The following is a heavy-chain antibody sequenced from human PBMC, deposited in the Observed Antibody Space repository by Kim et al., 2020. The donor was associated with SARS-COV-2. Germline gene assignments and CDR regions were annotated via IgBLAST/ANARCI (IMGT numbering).Heavy chain of an antibody. CDR3: ARVRAVAGTHWYFDL. Sequence: SETLSLTCTVSGYSISSGYYWGWIRQPPGKGLEWIGSIYHSGSTYYNPSLKSRVTISVDTSKNQFSLKLSSVTAADTAVYYCARVRAVAGTHWYFDLWGRGTLVTVSS. J-gene: IGHJ2*01. D-gene: IGHD6-19*01. CDR2: IYHSGST. V-gene: IGHV4-38-2*02. CDR1: GYSISSGYY.